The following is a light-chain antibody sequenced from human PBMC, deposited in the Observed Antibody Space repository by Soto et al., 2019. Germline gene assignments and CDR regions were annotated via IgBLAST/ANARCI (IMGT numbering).Light chain of an antibody. CDR1: SSDVGGSNH. J-gene: IGLJ1*01. Sequence: QSVLTQPASVSGSPGQSITISCTGTSSDVGGSNHVSWYQQHPGKAPKLMIYDVTNRPSGVSHRFSGSKSGSTASLIISGLQAEDEADYYCVSFTSSTTYVFGTGTKGTVL. V-gene: IGLV2-14*01. CDR2: DVT. CDR3: VSFTSSTTYV.